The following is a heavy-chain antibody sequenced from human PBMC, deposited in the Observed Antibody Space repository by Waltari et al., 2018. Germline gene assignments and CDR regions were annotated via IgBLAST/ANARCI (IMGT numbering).Heavy chain of an antibody. CDR2: INPNSGGT. CDR3: AREEQQWLVNAFDI. CDR1: GYTRTEFS. Sequence: QVQLVQSGAEVTKPGASVKVSCKVSGYTRTEFSMHWVRQAPGKGLEWMGRINPNSGGTNYAQKFQGRVTMTRDTSISTAYMELSRLRSDDTAVYYCAREEQQWLVNAFDIWGQGTMVTVSS. J-gene: IGHJ3*02. D-gene: IGHD6-19*01. V-gene: IGHV1-2*06.